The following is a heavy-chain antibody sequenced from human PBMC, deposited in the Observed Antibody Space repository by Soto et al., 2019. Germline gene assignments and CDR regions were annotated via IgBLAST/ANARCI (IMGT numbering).Heavy chain of an antibody. Sequence: EVQLVESGGGLVQPGGSLRVSCAASGFTFSSYWMHWVRQVPGKGLVWVSRISGDGSSTSYADAVRGRFTISRDNAKNTLYLQMNSLRAEDTALYYCARPRYDGSGTPLDHWGQGALVTVSA. CDR1: GFTFSSYW. CDR3: ARPRYDGSGTPLDH. J-gene: IGHJ4*02. D-gene: IGHD3-22*01. V-gene: IGHV3-74*01. CDR2: ISGDGSST.